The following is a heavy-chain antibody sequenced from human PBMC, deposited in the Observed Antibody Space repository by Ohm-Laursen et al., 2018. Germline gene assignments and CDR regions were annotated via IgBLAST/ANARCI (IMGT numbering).Heavy chain of an antibody. D-gene: IGHD2-2*01. CDR1: GFTFSSYV. CDR2: ISVNGGST. V-gene: IGHV3-23*01. CDR3: AKARGVDVPADSLWFDP. Sequence: SLRLSCSASGFTFSSYVMSWVRQAPGKGLEWVSTISVNGGSTYYADSVKGRFTISRDNSKNTLYLQMSSLRAEDTAVYYCAKARGVDVPADSLWFDPWGQGTLVTVSS. J-gene: IGHJ5*02.